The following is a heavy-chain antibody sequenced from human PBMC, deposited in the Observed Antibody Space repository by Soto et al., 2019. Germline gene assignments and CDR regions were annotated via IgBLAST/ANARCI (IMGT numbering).Heavy chain of an antibody. Sequence: EVQLVESGGGLVQPGGSLRLSCAASGFTFSSYSMNWVRQAPGKGLEWVSSISSSSSYIYYADSVKGRFTISRDNAKNSLYLQMNSLRAEDTAVYYCARDSAWFGELYTVYYYYYGMDVWGQGTTVTVSS. V-gene: IGHV3-21*01. CDR3: ARDSAWFGELYTVYYYYYGMDV. D-gene: IGHD3-10*01. CDR1: GFTFSSYS. CDR2: ISSSSSYI. J-gene: IGHJ6*02.